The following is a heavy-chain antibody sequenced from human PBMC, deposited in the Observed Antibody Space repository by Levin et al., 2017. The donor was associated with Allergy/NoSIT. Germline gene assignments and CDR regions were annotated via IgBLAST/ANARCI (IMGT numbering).Heavy chain of an antibody. V-gene: IGHV4-34*01. CDR2: INHSGST. CDR1: GGSFSGYY. J-gene: IGHJ4*02. D-gene: IGHD3-3*01. Sequence: PSETLSLTCAVYGGSFSGYYWSWIRQPPGKGLEWIGEINHSGSTNYNPSLKSRVTISVDTSKNQFSLKLSSVTAADTAVYYCARVGYTYYDFWSGYDELDYWGQGTLVTVSS. CDR3: ARVGYTYYDFWSGYDELDY.